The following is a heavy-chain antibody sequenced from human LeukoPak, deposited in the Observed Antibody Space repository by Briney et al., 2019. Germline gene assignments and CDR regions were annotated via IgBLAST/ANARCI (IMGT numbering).Heavy chain of an antibody. Sequence: GGSLRLSCAASGFTFSSYEMNWVRQAPGKGLEWVSYISSSGSTIYYADSVKGRFTISRDNAKNSLYLQMNSLRAEDTAVYYCARVVTRKAAAGNLDYWGQGTLVTVSS. J-gene: IGHJ4*02. CDR3: ARVVTRKAAAGNLDY. CDR2: ISSSGSTI. V-gene: IGHV3-48*03. CDR1: GFTFSSYE. D-gene: IGHD6-13*01.